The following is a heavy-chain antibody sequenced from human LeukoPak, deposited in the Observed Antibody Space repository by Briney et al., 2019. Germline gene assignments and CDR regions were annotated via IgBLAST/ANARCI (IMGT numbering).Heavy chain of an antibody. J-gene: IGHJ3*02. CDR3: ARGIKRITMIVVVISMRGAFDI. CDR1: GGSFSGYY. D-gene: IGHD3-22*01. V-gene: IGHV4-34*01. Sequence: PSETLSLTCAVYGGSFSGYYWSWIRQPPGKGLEWIGEINHSGSTNYNPSLKSRVTISVDTSKNQFSLKLSSVTAADTAVYYCARGIKRITMIVVVISMRGAFDIWGQGTMVTVSS. CDR2: INHSGST.